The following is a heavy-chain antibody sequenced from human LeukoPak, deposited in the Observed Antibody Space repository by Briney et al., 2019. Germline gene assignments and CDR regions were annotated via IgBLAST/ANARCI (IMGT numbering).Heavy chain of an antibody. Sequence: ASVKASCKAAGYTFTSYDINWVRQATGQGLEWMGWVNPNSGNTGYAQKLQGRVTMTSNTSRSTAYMELSSLRSEDAAVYYCARDVYSDYWGQGTLVTVSS. J-gene: IGHJ4*02. CDR3: ARDVYSDY. D-gene: IGHD5-18*01. V-gene: IGHV1-8*01. CDR2: VNPNSGNT. CDR1: GYTFTSYD.